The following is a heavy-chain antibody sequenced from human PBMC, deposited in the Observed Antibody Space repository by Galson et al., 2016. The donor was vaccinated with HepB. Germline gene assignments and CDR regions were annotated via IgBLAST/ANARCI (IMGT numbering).Heavy chain of an antibody. CDR3: ARGGFSGNYQEYMWFDP. V-gene: IGHV4-59*01. J-gene: IGHJ5*02. CDR1: GDSISGYY. D-gene: IGHD3-22*01. CDR2: LYYTGSS. Sequence: SETLSLTCTVSGDSISGYYWSWIRQPPGKGLEWMGYLYYTGSSNFNRSLKSRVTIFVDTSKNQFSMKMTSVTAADTAVYYCARGGFSGNYQEYMWFDPWGQGTLVTVSS.